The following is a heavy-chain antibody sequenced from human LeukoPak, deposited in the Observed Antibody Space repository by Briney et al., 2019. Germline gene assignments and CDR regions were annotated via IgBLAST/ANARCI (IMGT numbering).Heavy chain of an antibody. CDR1: GYTFTSYG. V-gene: IGHV1-18*01. Sequence: ASVKVSCKASGYTFTSYGISWVRQAPGQGLEWMGWISTYNGNTNYAQKLQGRVTMTTDTSTSTAYMELRSLRSDDTAVYYCARDFDSTGYCSSTSCSRIDYWGQGTLVTVSS. D-gene: IGHD2-2*01. CDR3: ARDFDSTGYCSSTSCSRIDY. J-gene: IGHJ4*02. CDR2: ISTYNGNT.